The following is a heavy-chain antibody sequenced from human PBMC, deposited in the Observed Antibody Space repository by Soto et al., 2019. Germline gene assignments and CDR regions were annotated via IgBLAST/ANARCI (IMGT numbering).Heavy chain of an antibody. J-gene: IGHJ4*02. CDR3: AREWWSGSLIGGSL. V-gene: IGHV4-34*01. D-gene: IGHD3-3*01. CDR2: VNHGGST. Sequence: QVQLQQWGAGLLKPSENLSLTCPVNGGSFSDYYWTWIRQPPGKGLEWIGEVNHGGSTHYNPSLKRRVYISVDSSKKQFCVILPFVTDADTAVYYCAREWWSGSLIGGSLGGEGTLVTVSS. CDR1: GGSFSDYY.